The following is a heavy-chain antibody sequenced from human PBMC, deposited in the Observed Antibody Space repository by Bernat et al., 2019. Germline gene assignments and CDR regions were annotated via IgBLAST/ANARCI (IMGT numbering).Heavy chain of an antibody. CDR1: GLTVSTNY. Sequence: EVQLVESGGGFVQPGGSLRLSCAASGLTVSTNYMSWVRRAPGKGLEWVSVIHSDGKTYYADSVRGRFTISRDNSENTVYLQMNSLRVEDTAVYFCARDPGYGDPVGYWGQGTPVTVSP. J-gene: IGHJ4*02. V-gene: IGHV3-66*01. CDR2: IHSDGKT. CDR3: ARDPGYGDPVGY. D-gene: IGHD4-17*01.